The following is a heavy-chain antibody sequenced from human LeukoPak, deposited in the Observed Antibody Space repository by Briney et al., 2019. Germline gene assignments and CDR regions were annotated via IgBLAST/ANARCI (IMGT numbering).Heavy chain of an antibody. Sequence: SETLSLTCAVYGGSFSGYYWSWIRQPPGKGLEWIGEINHSGSTNYSPSLKSRVTISVDTSKNQFSLKLSSVTAADTAVYYCARRRLEILWGSYCYPPYYFDYWGQGTLVTVSS. CDR2: INHSGST. D-gene: IGHD3-16*02. CDR1: GGSFSGYY. V-gene: IGHV4-34*01. CDR3: ARRRLEILWGSYCYPPYYFDY. J-gene: IGHJ4*02.